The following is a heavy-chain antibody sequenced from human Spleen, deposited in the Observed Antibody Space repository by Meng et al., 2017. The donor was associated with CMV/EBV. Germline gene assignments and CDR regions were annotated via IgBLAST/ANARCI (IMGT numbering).Heavy chain of an antibody. CDR1: GLIFSNYA. CDR2: FSGSADST. CDR3: ARSSVITYSLDY. V-gene: IGHV3-23*01. Sequence: GGSLRLSCAASGLIFSNYAMSWVRQAPGKGLEWVSTFSGSADSTYYAASVKGRFTISRDDSRNTVYLKMNSLRAEDTAVYYCARSSVITYSLDYWGQGTLVTVSS. D-gene: IGHD3-10*01. J-gene: IGHJ4*02.